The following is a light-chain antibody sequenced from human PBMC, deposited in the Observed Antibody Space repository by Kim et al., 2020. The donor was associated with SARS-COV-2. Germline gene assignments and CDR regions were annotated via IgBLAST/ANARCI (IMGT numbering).Light chain of an antibody. CDR3: LLSYSEAYYV. V-gene: IGLV7-46*01. CDR1: TGAVTRRHY. J-gene: IGLJ1*01. CDR2: DTS. Sequence: GVRVTLTCDSRTGAVTRRHYPYWCQQKPGQAPRTLIYDTSNKHSWTPARFSGSLLGDKAALTLSGAQPEDEAEYYCLLSYSEAYYVFGTGTKVTVL.